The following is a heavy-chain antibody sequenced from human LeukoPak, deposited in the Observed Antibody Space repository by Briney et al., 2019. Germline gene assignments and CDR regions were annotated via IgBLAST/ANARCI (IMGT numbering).Heavy chain of an antibody. V-gene: IGHV4-38-2*02. CDR3: ARDSDWDYYDSSGYYRYYFDY. Sequence: SETLSLTCTVSGYSISSGYYWGWIRQPPGKGLEWIGSIYHSGSTYYNPSLKSRVTISVDTSKNQFSLKLSSVTAADTAVYYCARDSDWDYYDSSGYYRYYFDYWGQGTLVTVSS. CDR2: IYHSGST. D-gene: IGHD3-22*01. J-gene: IGHJ4*02. CDR1: GYSISSGYY.